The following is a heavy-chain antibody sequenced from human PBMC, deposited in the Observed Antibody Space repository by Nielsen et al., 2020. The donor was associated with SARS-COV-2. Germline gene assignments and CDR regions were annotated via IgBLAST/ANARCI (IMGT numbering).Heavy chain of an antibody. V-gene: IGHV3-7*03. CDR2: IKQDGSEK. CDR1: GFTISTYA. Sequence: GGSLRLSCVVSGFTISTYAMSWVRQAPGKGLEWVANIKQDGSEKYYVDSVKGRFTISRDNARNSLFLQMNSLRVEDTAVYYCARISDSAWYFDYWGQGTLVTVSS. D-gene: IGHD2-21*02. J-gene: IGHJ4*02. CDR3: ARISDSAWYFDY.